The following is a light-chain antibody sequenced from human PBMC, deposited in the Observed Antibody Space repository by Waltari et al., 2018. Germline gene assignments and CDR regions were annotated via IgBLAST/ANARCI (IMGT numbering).Light chain of an antibody. CDR2: RAS. CDR3: QQYESLPLS. V-gene: IGKV1-5*03. J-gene: IGKJ4*01. Sequence: DIQMSQSPSTLSASVGDRVTITCRASQRISTWLAWYQQKPGKAPKLLISRASTLESGVPSRFAGSGSGTEFTLTISSLQPEDIGTYFCQQYESLPLSFGGGTKVEVK. CDR1: QRISTW.